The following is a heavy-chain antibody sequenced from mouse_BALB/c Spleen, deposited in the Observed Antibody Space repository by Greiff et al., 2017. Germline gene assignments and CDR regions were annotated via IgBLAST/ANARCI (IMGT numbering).Heavy chain of an antibody. CDR1: GFTFSSYT. J-gene: IGHJ2*01. CDR3: TREGDYVDY. V-gene: IGHV5-6-4*01. CDR2: ISSGGSYT. Sequence: EVQLVESGGGLVKPGGSLKLSCAASGFTFSSYTMSWVRQTPEKRLEWVATISSGGSYTYYPDSVKGRFTISRDNAKNTLYLQMSSLKSEDTAMYYCTREGDYVDYWGQGTTLTVSS.